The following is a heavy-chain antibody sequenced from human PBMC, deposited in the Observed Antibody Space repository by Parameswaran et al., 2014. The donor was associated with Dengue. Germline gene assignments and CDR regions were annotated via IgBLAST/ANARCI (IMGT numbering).Heavy chain of an antibody. CDR2: IYYSGST. D-gene: IGHD5-24*01. J-gene: IGHJ4*02. CDR3: ARERDGYKFFDY. Sequence: PGKGLEWIGYIYYSGSTYYNPSLKSRVTISVDTSKNQFSLKLSSVTAADTAVYYCARERDGYKFFDYWGQGTLVTVSS. V-gene: IGHV4-30-4*01.